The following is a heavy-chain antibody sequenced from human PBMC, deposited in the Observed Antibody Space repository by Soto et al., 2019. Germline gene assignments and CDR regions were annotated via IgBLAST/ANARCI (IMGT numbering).Heavy chain of an antibody. CDR2: IIPIFGTT. J-gene: IGHJ4*02. D-gene: IGHD1-26*01. CDR3: STRVGAYYFDY. Sequence: QVQLVQSGAEVKKPGSSVKVSCKASGGTFSTYAITWVRQAPGQGLEWLGGIIPIFGTTDYARKFQGRVTITAAESTSTVFIELSSRTAEDTAVYYCSTRVGAYYFDYWGQGTLVTVSS. CDR1: GGTFSTYA. V-gene: IGHV1-69*01.